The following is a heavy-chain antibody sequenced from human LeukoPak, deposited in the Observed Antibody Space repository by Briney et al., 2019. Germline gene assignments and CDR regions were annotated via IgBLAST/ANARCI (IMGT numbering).Heavy chain of an antibody. J-gene: IGHJ4*02. D-gene: IGHD6-6*01. Sequence: PGGSLRLSCAASGFTFSSYAMHWVRQAPGKGPEWVAVISYDGSNKYYADSVKGRFTISRDNSKNTLYLQMNSLRAEDTAVYYCARVFTGQLVRSDYFDYWGQGTLVTVSS. V-gene: IGHV3-30*01. CDR2: ISYDGSNK. CDR3: ARVFTGQLVRSDYFDY. CDR1: GFTFSSYA.